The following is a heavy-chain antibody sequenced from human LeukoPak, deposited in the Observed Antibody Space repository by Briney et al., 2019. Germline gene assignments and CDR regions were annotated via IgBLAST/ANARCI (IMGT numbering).Heavy chain of an antibody. D-gene: IGHD3/OR15-3a*01. CDR2: IYTTGSGST. CDR1: GFSITSGYF. J-gene: IGHJ2*01. V-gene: IGHV4-38-2*02. CDR3: ARGQIYDYWTPVSWKFDL. Sequence: SETLSLTCSVSGFSITSGYFWGWIRQSPGKGLEWIGNIYTTGSGSTYYNPSDKRRATLFSDKAKNQLSLKMNSVTAADTAVYYCARGQIYDYWTPVSWKFDLWGRGTLVSVSS.